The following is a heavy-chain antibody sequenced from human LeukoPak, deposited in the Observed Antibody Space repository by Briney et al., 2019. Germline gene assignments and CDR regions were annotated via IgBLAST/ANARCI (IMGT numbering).Heavy chain of an antibody. Sequence: ASVKVSCKASGYTFTSYGISWVRRAPGQGLEWMGWISAYNGNTNYAQKLQGRVTMTTDTSTSTAYMELRSLRSDDTAVYYCARGGPLDWLPSPFFDYWGQGTLVTVSS. CDR3: ARGGPLDWLPSPFFDY. V-gene: IGHV1-18*01. D-gene: IGHD3-9*01. CDR1: GYTFTSYG. CDR2: ISAYNGNT. J-gene: IGHJ4*02.